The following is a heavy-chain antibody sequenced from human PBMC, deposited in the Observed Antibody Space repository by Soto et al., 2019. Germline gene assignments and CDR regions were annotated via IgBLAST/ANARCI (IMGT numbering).Heavy chain of an antibody. CDR3: ARAGYCSSTSCYARFWFDP. J-gene: IGHJ5*02. CDR2: IYPGDSDT. Sequence: GESLKISCKGSGYSFTSYWIGWVRQMPGKGLEWMGIIYPGDSDTRYSPSFQGQVTISADKSISTAYLQWSSLRSEDTAVYYCARAGYCSSTSCYARFWFDPWGQGTLVTVSS. D-gene: IGHD2-2*01. V-gene: IGHV5-51*01. CDR1: GYSFTSYW.